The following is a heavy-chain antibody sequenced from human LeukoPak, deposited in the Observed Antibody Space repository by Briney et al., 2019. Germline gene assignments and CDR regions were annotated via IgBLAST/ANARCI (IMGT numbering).Heavy chain of an antibody. CDR2: IRYDGSNK. J-gene: IGHJ4*02. Sequence: GGSLRLSCAASGFTFSSYGMNWVRQAPGKGLEWVAFIRYDGSNKYYADSVKGRFTISRDNSKNTLYLQMNSLRTDDTAVYYCAKDPVAGRPIYYFDYWGQGTLVTVSS. CDR1: GFTFSSYG. V-gene: IGHV3-30*02. CDR3: AKDPVAGRPIYYFDY. D-gene: IGHD6-6*01.